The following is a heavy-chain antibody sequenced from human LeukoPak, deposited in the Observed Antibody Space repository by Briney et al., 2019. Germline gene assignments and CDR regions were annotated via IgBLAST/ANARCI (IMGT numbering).Heavy chain of an antibody. CDR1: GFTFSSYR. V-gene: IGHV3-7*01. D-gene: IGHD2-2*01. Sequence: PGGSLRLSCAPSGFTFSSYRISWVRQAPGKGLGWVANIKQDGREKYYVESVKGRFTISRDNAKNSLYLQMNSLRAEDTAVYYCARDGFRDVVVLAAIMENDAFDIWGQGTMVTVSS. J-gene: IGHJ3*02. CDR2: IKQDGREK. CDR3: ARDGFRDVVVLAAIMENDAFDI.